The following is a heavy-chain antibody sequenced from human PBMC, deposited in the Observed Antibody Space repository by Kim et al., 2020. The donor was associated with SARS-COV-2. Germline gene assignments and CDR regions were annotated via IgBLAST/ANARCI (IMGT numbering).Heavy chain of an antibody. V-gene: IGHV3-7*04. J-gene: IGHJ4*02. CDR2: QDGSEK. Sequence: QDGSEKDYVDSVKGRFTISRDNAKKSLYLQMNSLRAEDTAVYYCARDFDYWGQGIVVTVSS. CDR3: ARDFDY.